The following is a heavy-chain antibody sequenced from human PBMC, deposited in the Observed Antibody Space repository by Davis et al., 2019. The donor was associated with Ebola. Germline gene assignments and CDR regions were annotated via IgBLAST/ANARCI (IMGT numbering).Heavy chain of an antibody. CDR2: ITNSGTIT. CDR3: VRESPDSYYGSGTLLDY. J-gene: IGHJ4*02. Sequence: GESLKISCAASGFAFSSFEMNWVRQAPGRGLEWVSYITNSGTITQYASSVKGLFTISRDNAKNSLYLQMNSLGAEDTAVYFCVRESPDSYYGSGTLLDYWGQGALVTVSS. D-gene: IGHD3-10*01. V-gene: IGHV3-48*03. CDR1: GFAFSSFE.